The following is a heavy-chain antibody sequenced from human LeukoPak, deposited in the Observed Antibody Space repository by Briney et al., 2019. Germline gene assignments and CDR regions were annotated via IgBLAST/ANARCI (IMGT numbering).Heavy chain of an antibody. D-gene: IGHD2-2*01. CDR3: ARAAYCSSTSCYRYYYYYMDV. CDR2: IIPIFGTA. V-gene: IGHV1-69*06. J-gene: IGHJ6*03. Sequence: SVKVSCKASGGTFSIYAISWVRQAPGQGLEWMGGIIPIFGTANYAQKFQGRVTITADKSTSTAYMELSSLRSEDTAVYYCARAAYCSSTSCYRYYYYYMDVWGKGTTVTVSS. CDR1: GGTFSIYA.